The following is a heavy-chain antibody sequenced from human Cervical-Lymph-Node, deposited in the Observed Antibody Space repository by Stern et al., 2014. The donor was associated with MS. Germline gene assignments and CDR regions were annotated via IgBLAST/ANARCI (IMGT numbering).Heavy chain of an antibody. Sequence: VQLVESGGGVVQPGRSLRLSCAASGFTFSSSGMHWVRQAPGKGLEWLAIIYYDGSNRYYADSVKGRFTISRDNSKNTLYLQMNSLRAEDTAVYYCAREGGNTAEYFQHWGQCTLVTVSS. V-gene: IGHV3-33*01. CDR2: IYYDGSNR. J-gene: IGHJ1*01. D-gene: IGHD4-23*01. CDR3: AREGGNTAEYFQH. CDR1: GFTFSSSG.